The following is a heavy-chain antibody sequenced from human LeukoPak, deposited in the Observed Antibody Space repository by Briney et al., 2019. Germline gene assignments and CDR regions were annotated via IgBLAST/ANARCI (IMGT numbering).Heavy chain of an antibody. Sequence: GGSLRLSCAASGFTFSSYGMSWVRQAPGKGLEWVSAISGSGGSTYYADSVKGRFTISRDNSKNTLYLQMNSLRAEDTAVYYCAKVRPSEGVDYVWGSYRYPPCYFDYWGQGNLVTVSS. CDR2: ISGSGGST. D-gene: IGHD3-16*02. CDR3: AKVRPSEGVDYVWGSYRYPPCYFDY. CDR1: GFTFSSYG. J-gene: IGHJ4*02. V-gene: IGHV3-23*01.